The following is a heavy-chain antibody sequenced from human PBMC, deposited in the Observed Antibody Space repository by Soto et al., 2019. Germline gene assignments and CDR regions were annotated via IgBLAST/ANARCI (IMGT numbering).Heavy chain of an antibody. CDR1: GYTFTSYG. Sequence: QVHLVQSGAEVKKPGSSVKVSCKASGYTFTSYGITWVRQAPVQGLEWMGWISAHNVNTDYAQKLQGRVIVTRDTSTSTAYMELRSLISDDTAVYYCARGRYGDYWGQGALVTVSS. D-gene: IGHD1-1*01. J-gene: IGHJ4*02. CDR3: ARGRYGDY. CDR2: ISAHNVNT. V-gene: IGHV1-18*01.